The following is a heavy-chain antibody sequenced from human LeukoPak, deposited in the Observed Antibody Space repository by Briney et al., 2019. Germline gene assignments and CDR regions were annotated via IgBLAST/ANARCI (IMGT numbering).Heavy chain of an antibody. CDR2: INHSGST. CDR1: GASFSGYY. CDR3: AAIVGATTRFDY. Sequence: ASETLSLTCAVYGASFSGYYWSWVRQPPGKGLEWIGEINHSGSTNYNPSLKSRVTISVDTSKNQFSLKLSSVTAADTAVYYCAAIVGATTRFDYWGQGTLVTVSS. V-gene: IGHV4-34*01. J-gene: IGHJ4*02. D-gene: IGHD1-26*01.